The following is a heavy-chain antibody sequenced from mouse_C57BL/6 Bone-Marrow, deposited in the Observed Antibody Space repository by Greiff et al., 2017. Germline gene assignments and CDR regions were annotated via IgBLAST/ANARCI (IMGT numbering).Heavy chain of an antibody. Sequence: QVQLQQSGAELARPGASVKLSCKASGYTFTSYGISWVKQRTGQGLEWIGEIYPRSGDTYYNEKFKGKATLTADKSSSTAYMELRSLTSADSAVYFCARATGFGYWGRGTLVTVSA. V-gene: IGHV1-81*01. CDR3: ARATGFGY. D-gene: IGHD1-2*01. CDR1: GYTFTSYG. J-gene: IGHJ3*01. CDR2: IYPRSGDT.